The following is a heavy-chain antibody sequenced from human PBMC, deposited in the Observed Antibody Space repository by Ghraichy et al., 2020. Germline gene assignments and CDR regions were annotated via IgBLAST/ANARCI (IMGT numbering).Heavy chain of an antibody. CDR3: ARDSHDTVTTYFY. Sequence: ASVKVSFKASGYTFTGYYMHWVRQAPGQGLEWMGWINPNSGGTNYAQKFQGRVTMTRDTSISTAYMELSRLRSDDTAVYYCARDSHDTVTTYFYWGQGTLVTVSS. D-gene: IGHD4-11*01. CDR1: GYTFTGYY. V-gene: IGHV1-2*02. J-gene: IGHJ4*02. CDR2: INPNSGGT.